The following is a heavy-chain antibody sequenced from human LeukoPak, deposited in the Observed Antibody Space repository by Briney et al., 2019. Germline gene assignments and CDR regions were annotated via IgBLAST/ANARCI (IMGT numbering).Heavy chain of an antibody. CDR2: VSSSGGRT. Sequence: PGGSLRLSCAASGFTFSSYALGWVRQAPGKGLEWVSTVSSSGGRTYYADSVKGRFTISRDNSQNTLYLQMNSLRAEDTAVYYCARVPDPTYYYDSSGYPYWGQGTLVTVSS. CDR3: ARVPDPTYYYDSSGYPY. J-gene: IGHJ4*02. CDR1: GFTFSSYA. D-gene: IGHD3-22*01. V-gene: IGHV3-23*01.